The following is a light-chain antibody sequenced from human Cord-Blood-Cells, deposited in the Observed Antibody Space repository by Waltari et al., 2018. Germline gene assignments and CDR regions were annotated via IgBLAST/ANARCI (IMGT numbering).Light chain of an antibody. CDR2: EVS. V-gene: IGLV2-23*02. J-gene: IGLJ2*01. Sequence: QAALTQPASVSGSPGQSITISCTGTSSDVGGYNLVSWYQQHPDKAPKLMIYEVSKRPSGVSNRFSGSKSGNTASLTISGLQAEDEADYYCCSYAGSSTFEVFGGGTKLTVL. CDR1: SSDVGGYNL. CDR3: CSYAGSSTFEV.